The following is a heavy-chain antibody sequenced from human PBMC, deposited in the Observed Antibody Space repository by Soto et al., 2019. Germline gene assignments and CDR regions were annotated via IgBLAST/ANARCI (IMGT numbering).Heavy chain of an antibody. CDR1: GYTFSRDS. D-gene: IGHD3-22*01. CDR3: ATAAWYDDSEDSSGWGDVDI. CDR2: ISSSSSYI. V-gene: IGHV3-21*01. Sequence: GGSLKLFCGDYGYTFSRDSINCVRRAPGQGQEGVSSISSSSSYIYYADSVKGRFNISRDNAKNSLCLQRSSLRAEDAAVYYWATAAWYDDSEDSSGWGDVDIWGRGTKVSVSS. J-gene: IGHJ3*02.